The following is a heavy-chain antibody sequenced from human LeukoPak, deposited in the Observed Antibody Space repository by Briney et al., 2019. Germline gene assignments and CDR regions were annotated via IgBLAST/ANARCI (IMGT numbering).Heavy chain of an antibody. V-gene: IGHV3-53*04. D-gene: IGHD3-22*01. Sequence: GGSLRLSCAASGLTVSSNYITWVRQPPGKGLEWVSVLHAAGGTYYADSVKGRFTISRHISKNTVYLQMNSLRAEDTAVYYCAREGYDSSGYPRLLDYWVQGTLVTVSS. CDR1: GLTVSSNY. CDR2: LHAAGGT. CDR3: AREGYDSSGYPRLLDY. J-gene: IGHJ4*02.